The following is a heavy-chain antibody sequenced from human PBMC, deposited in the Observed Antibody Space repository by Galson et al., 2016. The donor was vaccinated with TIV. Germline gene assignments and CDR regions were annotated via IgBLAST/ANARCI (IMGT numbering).Heavy chain of an antibody. J-gene: IGHJ6*02. Sequence: SETLSLTCTVSGDSISRTSYFWGWIRQFPGKGLEWIGSDFYSGSNFYRGNIYYTPSLKSRLTISVDTSKNQFSLRLSSVTAADTAVYYCSRHSGAVAGYDYGMDVWGQGTTVTVSS. CDR3: SRHSGAVAGYDYGMDV. CDR2: DFYSGSN. D-gene: IGHD6-19*01. V-gene: IGHV4-39*01. CDR1: GDSISRTSYF.